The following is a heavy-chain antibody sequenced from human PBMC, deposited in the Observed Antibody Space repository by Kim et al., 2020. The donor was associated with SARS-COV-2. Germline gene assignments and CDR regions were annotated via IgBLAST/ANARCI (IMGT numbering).Heavy chain of an antibody. CDR3: ARGLRGGPIEF. CDR1: GFTFNDYG. V-gene: IGHV3-20*01. CDR2: IKRNGDST. Sequence: GGSLRLSCAVSGFTFNDYGMSWVRQAPGKGLEWVSGIKRNGDSTGYADSVKGRFTISRDNAKNSLYLQMNSLRAEDTALYHCARGLRGGPIEFWGQGSLVPVST. J-gene: IGHJ4*02. D-gene: IGHD2-15*01.